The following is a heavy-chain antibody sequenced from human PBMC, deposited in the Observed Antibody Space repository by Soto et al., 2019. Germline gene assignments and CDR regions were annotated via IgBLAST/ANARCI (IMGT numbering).Heavy chain of an antibody. CDR2: ISYDGSNK. V-gene: IGHV3-30*18. D-gene: IGHD3-10*01. CDR1: GFTFSSYG. Sequence: QVQLVESGGGVVQPGRSLRLSCAASGFTFSSYGMHWVRQAPGKGLEWVAVISYDGSNKYYADSVKGRFTFSRDNSKNTLYLQMNNLRAEDTAVYYCAKDTAHYGSGGADFWGQGTLVTVSS. CDR3: AKDTAHYGSGGADF. J-gene: IGHJ4*02.